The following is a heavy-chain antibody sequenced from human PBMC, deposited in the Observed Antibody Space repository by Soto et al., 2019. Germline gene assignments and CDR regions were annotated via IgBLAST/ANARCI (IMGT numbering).Heavy chain of an antibody. Sequence: GGSLRLSCAASGFAFSSYGIHWVRQAPGKGLEWVSVISYDGSNKYYADSVKGRFTISRDNSKNTLYLQMDSLRADDTAVYYCVRDYYDSSGYYPDYWGQGTLVTVSS. CDR1: GFAFSSYG. CDR3: VRDYYDSSGYYPDY. J-gene: IGHJ4*02. V-gene: IGHV3-30-3*01. D-gene: IGHD3-22*01. CDR2: ISYDGSNK.